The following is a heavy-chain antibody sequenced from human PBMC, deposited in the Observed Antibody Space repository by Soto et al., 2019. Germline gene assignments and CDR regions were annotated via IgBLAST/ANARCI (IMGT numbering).Heavy chain of an antibody. J-gene: IGHJ4*02. CDR1: GFTFSDAG. V-gene: IGHV3-15*01. CDR2: IKSKAEAATR. D-gene: IGHD2-2*01. Sequence: AGGSLSLSCAASGFTFSDAGMSWVRQAPGKGLEWVGRIKSKAEAATRDFAAPVKGRFAISRDDSKNTVFLQMNSLKIEDSGVYYCASGTGKSDFDYWGLGILVTVSS. CDR3: ASGTGKSDFDY.